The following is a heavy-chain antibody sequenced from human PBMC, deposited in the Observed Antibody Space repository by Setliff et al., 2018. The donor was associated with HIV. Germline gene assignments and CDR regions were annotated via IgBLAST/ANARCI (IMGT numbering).Heavy chain of an antibody. D-gene: IGHD2-2*01. Sequence: SETLSLTCAVYGGSFSDYYWSWIRQPPGKGLEWIGEINHSGSTNYNPSLKSRVTISVDTSKNQFSLRLRSVTAADTAVYYCARTRRLVVPAAPSGLYYYYMDVWGKGTTVTV. CDR1: GGSFSDYY. V-gene: IGHV4-34*01. J-gene: IGHJ6*03. CDR3: ARTRRLVVPAAPSGLYYYYMDV. CDR2: INHSGST.